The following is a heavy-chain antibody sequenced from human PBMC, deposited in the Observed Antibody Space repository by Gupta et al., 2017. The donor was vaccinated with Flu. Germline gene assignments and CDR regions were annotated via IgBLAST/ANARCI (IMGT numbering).Heavy chain of an antibody. CDR3: AKGSTMRGVVSAHDI. J-gene: IGHJ3*02. CDR2: ISYDGSNK. V-gene: IGHV3-30*18. Sequence: QVQLVESGGGVVQPGRSLSIASAASGFPFSSYGMPWAPQAPGKGLEWVAGISYDGSNKYYADSVKGRFTIARDDSKDTLYLQMNSLRAEDTAGYYWAKGSTMRGVVSAHDIWGQGTMVTVSS. CDR1: GFPFSSYG. D-gene: IGHD3-22*01.